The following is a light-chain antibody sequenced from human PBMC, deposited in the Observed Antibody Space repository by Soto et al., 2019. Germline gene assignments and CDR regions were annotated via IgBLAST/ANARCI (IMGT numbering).Light chain of an antibody. Sequence: QSVLTQPPSVSGAPGERVTISCTGSSSDIGAGYRVRWYQQVPGTAPKLLIYDNTNRPSGVSVRFSGSKSGTSASLAISGLKAEDEAAYYCQSFDKSLSAVVFGGGTQLTVL. V-gene: IGLV1-40*01. CDR2: DNT. J-gene: IGLJ2*01. CDR3: QSFDKSLSAVV. CDR1: SSDIGAGYR.